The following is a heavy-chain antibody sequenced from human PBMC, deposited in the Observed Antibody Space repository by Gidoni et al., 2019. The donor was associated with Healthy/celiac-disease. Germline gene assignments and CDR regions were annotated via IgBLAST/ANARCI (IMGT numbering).Heavy chain of an antibody. J-gene: IGHJ6*02. Sequence: QVQLQQWGAGLLKPSETLSLTCAVYGGSFSGYYWSWIRQPPGKGLEWIGEINHSGSTNYNPSLKSRVTISVDTSKNQFSLKLSSVTAADTAVYYCARGSRQEVMDVWGQGTTVTVSS. CDR3: ARGSRQEVMDV. CDR2: INHSGST. CDR1: GGSFSGYY. V-gene: IGHV4-34*01. D-gene: IGHD2-2*01.